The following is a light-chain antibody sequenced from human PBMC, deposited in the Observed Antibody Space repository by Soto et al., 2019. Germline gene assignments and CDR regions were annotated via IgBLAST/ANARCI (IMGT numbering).Light chain of an antibody. Sequence: EIVLTQSPATLSLSPGERATLSCRASQSVSSNLAWYQQKPGQAPRLLIYGTTTRATGIPARFSGSGSVTEFTHTISSLQSEEFAVYYCQQYNNWPFTFGPGTKVDIK. CDR2: GTT. CDR3: QQYNNWPFT. CDR1: QSVSSN. V-gene: IGKV3-15*01. J-gene: IGKJ3*01.